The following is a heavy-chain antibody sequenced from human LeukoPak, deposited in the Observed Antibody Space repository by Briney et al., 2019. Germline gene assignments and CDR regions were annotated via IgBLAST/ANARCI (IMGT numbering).Heavy chain of an antibody. Sequence: PGGSLRLSCAASGFTFSSYAMSWVRQAPGKGLEWVSAISAGSSTYYADSVKGRFTISRDTSKNTLYLQMNSLRAEDTAVYYCAKDEARWLQLGDNWGQGTLVTVSS. J-gene: IGHJ4*02. CDR2: ISAGSST. V-gene: IGHV3-23*01. CDR1: GFTFSSYA. CDR3: AKDEARWLQLGDN. D-gene: IGHD5-24*01.